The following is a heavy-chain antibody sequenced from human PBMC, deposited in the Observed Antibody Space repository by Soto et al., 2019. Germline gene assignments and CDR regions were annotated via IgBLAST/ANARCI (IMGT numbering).Heavy chain of an antibody. CDR3: ARDSDSSGYYYVHNWFDP. J-gene: IGHJ5*02. CDR1: GGTFSSYA. Sequence: SVKVSCKASGGTFSSYAISWVRQAPGQGLEWMGGIIPIFGTANYAQKFQGRVTITADESTSTAYMELSSLRSEDTAVYYCARDSDSSGYYYVHNWFDPWGQGTLVTVSS. D-gene: IGHD3-22*01. V-gene: IGHV1-69*13. CDR2: IIPIFGTA.